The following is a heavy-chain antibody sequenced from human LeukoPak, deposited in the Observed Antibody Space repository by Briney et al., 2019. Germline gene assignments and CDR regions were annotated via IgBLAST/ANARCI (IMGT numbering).Heavy chain of an antibody. CDR1: AYTFTGYY. V-gene: IGHV1-2*02. CDR3: ARSSGWSLFDY. D-gene: IGHD6-19*01. Sequence: GASVKVSCKASAYTFTGYYMHWVRQAPGQGLEWMGWINPNSGGTNYAQKFQGRVTMTRDTTISTAYMELSTLRSDDTAVYYCARSSGWSLFDYWGQGTLVTVSS. CDR2: INPNSGGT. J-gene: IGHJ4*02.